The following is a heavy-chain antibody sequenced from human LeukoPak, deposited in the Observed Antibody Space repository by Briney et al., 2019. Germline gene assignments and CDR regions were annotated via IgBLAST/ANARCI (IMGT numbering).Heavy chain of an antibody. CDR3: AGRLTQYDCFDP. Sequence: SQTLSLTCAISGDSVSSNSAAWNWIRQSPSRGLEWLGRTYYRSKWYNDYAVSVKSRITVNPDTSKNQFSLHLNSVTPEDTAVYYCAGRLTQYDCFDPWGQGILVTVSS. V-gene: IGHV6-1*01. D-gene: IGHD2-2*01. CDR1: GDSVSSNSAA. CDR2: TYYRSKWYN. J-gene: IGHJ5*02.